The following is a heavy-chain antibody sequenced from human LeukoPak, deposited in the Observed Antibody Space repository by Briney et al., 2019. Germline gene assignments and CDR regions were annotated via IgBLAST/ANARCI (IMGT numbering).Heavy chain of an antibody. CDR2: INGDGSTI. D-gene: IGHD4-23*01. CDR3: ARDRGNHDAFDI. V-gene: IGHV3-74*01. Sequence: GGSLRLSCAASGFAFGPFWMHWVRQAPGKGLVWVSHINGDGSTIRYADSVKGRFTISRDNTKNTLSLQINSLGPEDTAVYYCARDRGNHDAFDIWGQGTKVTVSS. CDR1: GFAFGPFW. J-gene: IGHJ3*02.